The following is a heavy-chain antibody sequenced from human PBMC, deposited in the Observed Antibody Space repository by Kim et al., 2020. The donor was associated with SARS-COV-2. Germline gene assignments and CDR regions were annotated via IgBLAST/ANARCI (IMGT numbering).Heavy chain of an antibody. CDR1: GFTFGDYT. D-gene: IGHD1-26*01. Sequence: GGSLRLSCTASGFTFGDYTMSWFRQAPGKGLEWVGFIRSKAYGGTTEYAASVKGRFTISRDDSKSIAYLQMNSLKTEDTAVYYCTSRFSGSYHPFDYWGQGTLVTVSS. J-gene: IGHJ4*02. V-gene: IGHV3-49*03. CDR2: IRSKAYGGTT. CDR3: TSRFSGSYHPFDY.